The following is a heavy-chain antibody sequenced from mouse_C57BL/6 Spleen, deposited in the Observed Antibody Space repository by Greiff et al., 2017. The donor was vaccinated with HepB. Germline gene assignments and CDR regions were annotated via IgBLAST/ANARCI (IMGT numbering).Heavy chain of an antibody. CDR1: GFTFSSYA. D-gene: IGHD1-3*01. J-gene: IGHJ2*01. CDR3: AREELKGFDY. V-gene: IGHV5-4*01. CDR2: ISDGGSYT. Sequence: EVKVVESGGGLVKPGGSLKLSCAASGFTFSSYAMSWVRQTPEKRLEWVATISDGGSYTYYPDNVKGRFTISRDNAKNNLYLQVSHLKSEDTAMYYCAREELKGFDYWGQGTTLTVSS.